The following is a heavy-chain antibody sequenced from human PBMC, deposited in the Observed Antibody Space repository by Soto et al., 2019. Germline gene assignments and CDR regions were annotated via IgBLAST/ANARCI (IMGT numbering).Heavy chain of an antibody. Sequence: PSETLSLTCTFSVVSISSYYWSCIRQPAGKGLEWIGRIYTSGSTNYNPSLKSRVTMSVDTSKNQFSLKLSSVTAADTAVYYCARAEMAKMYAFHIWGQGTMVSVSS. CDR2: IYTSGST. CDR1: VVSISSYY. J-gene: IGHJ3*02. CDR3: ARAEMAKMYAFHI. D-gene: IGHD5-12*01. V-gene: IGHV4-4*07.